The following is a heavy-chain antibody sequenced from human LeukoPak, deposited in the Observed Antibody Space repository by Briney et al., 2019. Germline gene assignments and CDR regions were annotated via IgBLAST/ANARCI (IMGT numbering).Heavy chain of an antibody. CDR3: ARSIPVAGIVSDYYYYAMDV. CDR2: IYYSGST. D-gene: IGHD6-19*01. J-gene: IGHJ6*02. Sequence: SETLSLTCTVSGGSISSSSYYWGWIRQPPGKGLEWIGSIYYSGSTYYNPSLKSRVTISIDTSKNQFSLKLSSVTAADTAVYYCARSIPVAGIVSDYYYYAMDVWGQGTTVTVSS. V-gene: IGHV4-39*01. CDR1: GGSISSSSYY.